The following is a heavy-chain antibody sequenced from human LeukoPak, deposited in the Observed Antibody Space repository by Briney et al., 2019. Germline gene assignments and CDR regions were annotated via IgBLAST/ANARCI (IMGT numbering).Heavy chain of an antibody. Sequence: GASVKVTCKSSGYTFTNYNISWVRQAPGQGLEWMGWINTYKGDTLYAQKLQGRVTMAADTFTNTAYMELRSLRFDDTAVYYCAREFGHCYGDNCFNFFDTWGQGFRVTVSS. CDR1: GYTFTNYN. V-gene: IGHV1-18*01. J-gene: IGHJ4*02. D-gene: IGHD4-23*01. CDR2: INTYKGDT. CDR3: AREFGHCYGDNCFNFFDT.